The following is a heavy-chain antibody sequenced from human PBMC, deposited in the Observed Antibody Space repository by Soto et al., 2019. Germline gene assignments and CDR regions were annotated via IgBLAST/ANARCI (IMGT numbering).Heavy chain of an antibody. D-gene: IGHD4-17*01. V-gene: IGHV1-3*01. CDR2: INAGNGNT. CDR1: GYTFTSYA. Sequence: QVQLVQSGAEVKKPGASVKVSCKASGYTFTSYAMHWVRQAPGQRLEWMGWINAGNGNTKYSQKFQGRVTITRDTSASTAYRELSSLRSEDTAVYYCARTVGYYYGMDVWGQGPTVTVSS. CDR3: ARTVGYYYGMDV. J-gene: IGHJ6*02.